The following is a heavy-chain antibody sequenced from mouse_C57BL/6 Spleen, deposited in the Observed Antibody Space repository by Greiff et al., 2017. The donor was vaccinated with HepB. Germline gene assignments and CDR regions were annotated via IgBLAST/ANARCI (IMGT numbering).Heavy chain of an antibody. CDR2: FHPYNDDT. CDR3: AIFYYDYVRFAY. CDR1: GYTFTTYP. Sequence: VQGVESGAELVKPGASVKMSCKASGYTFTTYPIEWMKQNHGKSLEWIGNFHPYNDDTKYNEKFKGKATLTVEKSSSTVYLELSRLTSDDSAVYYCAIFYYDYVRFAYWGQGTLVTVSA. J-gene: IGHJ3*01. D-gene: IGHD2-4*01. V-gene: IGHV1-47*01.